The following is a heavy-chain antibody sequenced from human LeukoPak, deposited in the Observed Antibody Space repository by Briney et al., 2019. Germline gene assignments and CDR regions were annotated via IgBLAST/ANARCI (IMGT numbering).Heavy chain of an antibody. CDR3: ARVKIGVVDY. D-gene: IGHD2-2*01. CDR1: GGSISSYY. CDR2: IYYSGST. V-gene: IGHV4-59*01. Sequence: SETLSLTCTVSGGSISSYYWSWLRQPPGKGLEWIGYIYYSGSTNYNPSLKSRVTISVDTSKNQFSLKLSSVTAADMAVYYCARVKIGVVDYWGQGTLVTVSS. J-gene: IGHJ4*02.